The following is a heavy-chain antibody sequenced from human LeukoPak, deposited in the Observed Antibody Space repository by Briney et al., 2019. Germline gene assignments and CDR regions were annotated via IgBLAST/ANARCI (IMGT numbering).Heavy chain of an antibody. CDR1: GFTFSSYA. CDR3: ARDLGEQWPANY. Sequence: GGSLRLSCAASGFTFSSYAMHWVRQAPGKGLEWVSSISSSSSYIYYADSVKGRFTISRDNAKNSLYLQMNSLRAEDTAVYYCARDLGEQWPANYWGQGTLVTVSS. V-gene: IGHV3-21*01. CDR2: ISSSSSYI. J-gene: IGHJ4*02. D-gene: IGHD6-19*01.